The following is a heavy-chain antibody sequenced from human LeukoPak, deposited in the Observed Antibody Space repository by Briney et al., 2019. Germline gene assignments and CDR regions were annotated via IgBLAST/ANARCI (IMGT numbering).Heavy chain of an antibody. D-gene: IGHD3-22*01. CDR1: GFTFSSYA. CDR2: ISGSGGST. Sequence: TGGSLRLSCAASGFTFSSYAMSWVRQAPGKGLEWVSAISGSGGSTYYADSVKGRFTISRDNSKNTLYLQMNSLRAEDTAVYYCAKDLGHYYDSSGYLSSFGYWGQGTLVTVSS. CDR3: AKDLGHYYDSSGYLSSFGY. J-gene: IGHJ4*02. V-gene: IGHV3-23*01.